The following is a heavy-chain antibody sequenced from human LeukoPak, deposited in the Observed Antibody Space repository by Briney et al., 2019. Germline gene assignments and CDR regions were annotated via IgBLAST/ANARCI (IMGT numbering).Heavy chain of an antibody. J-gene: IGHJ5*02. CDR2: IYPDDSNT. Sequence: GESLKISCKGSGYSFTTHWIGWVRQMPGKGLEWMGIIYPDDSNTRYSPSFQGQVTLSADKSINTAYLQWSSLRASDTAMYYCARLEEDLTLGVAGYWFVPWGQGTLVTVS. V-gene: IGHV5-51*01. CDR1: GYSFTTHW. CDR3: ARLEEDLTLGVAGYWFVP. D-gene: IGHD3-16*01.